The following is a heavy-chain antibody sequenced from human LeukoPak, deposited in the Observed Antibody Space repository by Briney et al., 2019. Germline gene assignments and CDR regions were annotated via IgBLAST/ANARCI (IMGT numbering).Heavy chain of an antibody. CDR1: GGTISYYY. D-gene: IGHD2-15*01. J-gene: IGHJ4*02. V-gene: IGHV4-59*01. CDR3: ARKGGHFDY. Sequence: SETLSLTCTVTGGTISYYYWSWIRQSPGKGLEWIGYIYYNGSTNYNPSLKSRVTISVDMSKNQFSLKVTSVTAADTAIYYCARKGGHFDYWGQGTLVTVSS. CDR2: IYYNGST.